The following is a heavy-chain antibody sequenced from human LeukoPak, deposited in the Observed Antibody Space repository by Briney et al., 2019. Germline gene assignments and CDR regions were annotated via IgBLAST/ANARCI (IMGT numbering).Heavy chain of an antibody. V-gene: IGHV3-48*01. CDR2: LSRSTTII. CDR3: ARSGWYDDFDY. CDR1: GFPFNIYS. D-gene: IGHD6-19*01. J-gene: IGHJ4*02. Sequence: GGSLRLSCAAPGFPFNIYSMNWVRQAPGKGLEWISYLSRSTTIIYYADSVKGRFTISRDNAKNSLYLQMNSLRAEDTAIYYCARSGWYDDFDYLGQGTLVTVSS.